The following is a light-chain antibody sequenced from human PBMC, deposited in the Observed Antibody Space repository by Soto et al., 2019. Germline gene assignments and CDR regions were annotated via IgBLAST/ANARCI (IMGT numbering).Light chain of an antibody. V-gene: IGKV1-5*01. Sequence: DIQMTQSPSPFSTPIENRVTIPCRASQSIDNWLAWYQQKPGKAPQLLIYDASRVKTGVPSRFTASGSGTEFTLTINTLQADDSATYFCQHYNGYPYTFGPGTK. J-gene: IGKJ2*01. CDR3: QHYNGYPYT. CDR2: DAS. CDR1: QSIDNW.